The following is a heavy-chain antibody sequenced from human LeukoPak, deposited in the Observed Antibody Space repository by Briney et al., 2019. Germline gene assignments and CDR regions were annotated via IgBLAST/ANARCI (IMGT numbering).Heavy chain of an antibody. V-gene: IGHV4-39*01. CDR3: ARHDSSGWYGDAFDI. CDR1: GGSISSSSYY. D-gene: IGHD6-19*01. CDR2: IYYSGST. Sequence: SQTLSLTCTVSGGSISSSSYYWGWIRQPPGKGLEWNGSIYYSGSTYYNPSLKSRVTISVDTSKNQFSLKLSSVTAADTAVYYCARHDSSGWYGDAFDIWGQGTMVTVSS. J-gene: IGHJ3*02.